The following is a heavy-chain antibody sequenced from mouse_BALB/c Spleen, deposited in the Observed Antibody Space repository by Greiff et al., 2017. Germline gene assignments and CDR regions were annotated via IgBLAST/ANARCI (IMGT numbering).Heavy chain of an antibody. CDR1: GYSITSDYA. D-gene: IGHD4-1*01. J-gene: IGHJ3*01. CDR3: ASLGRRTWCAY. Sequence: EVKLQESGPGLVKPSQSLSLTCTVTGYSITSDYAWNWIRQFPGNKLEWMGYISYSGSTSYNPSLKSRISITRDTSKNQFFLQLNSVTTEDTATYYCASLGRRTWCAYWGQGTLVTVSA. CDR2: ISYSGST. V-gene: IGHV3-2*02.